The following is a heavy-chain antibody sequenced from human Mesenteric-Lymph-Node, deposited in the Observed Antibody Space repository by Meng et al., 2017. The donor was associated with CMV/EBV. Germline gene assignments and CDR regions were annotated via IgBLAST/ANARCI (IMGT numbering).Heavy chain of an antibody. V-gene: IGHV3-43*01. Sequence: GESLKISCAASGFTFDDYTMHWVRQAPGKGLEWVSLISWDGGSTYYADSVKGRFTISRDNAKNSLYLQMNSLRAEDTAVYYCTRAWCSSTRCYSSGVMDVWGQGTTVTVSS. CDR3: TRAWCSSTRCYSSGVMDV. D-gene: IGHD2-2*01. CDR1: GFTFDDYT. J-gene: IGHJ6*02. CDR2: ISWDGGST.